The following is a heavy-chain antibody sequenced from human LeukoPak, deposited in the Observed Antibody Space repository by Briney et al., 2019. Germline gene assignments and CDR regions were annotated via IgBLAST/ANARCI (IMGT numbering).Heavy chain of an antibody. J-gene: IGHJ5*01. Sequence: GGSLRLSCAASGFTFDDYAMHWVRQAPGKGLEWVSGISWNSGSIGYGDSVKGRFTISRDNAKNSLYLQMNSLRAEDTALYYCTKVDGYNSGWYDSWGQGTLVSVSS. CDR1: GFTFDDYA. CDR2: ISWNSGSI. D-gene: IGHD6-19*01. CDR3: TKVDGYNSGWYDS. V-gene: IGHV3-9*01.